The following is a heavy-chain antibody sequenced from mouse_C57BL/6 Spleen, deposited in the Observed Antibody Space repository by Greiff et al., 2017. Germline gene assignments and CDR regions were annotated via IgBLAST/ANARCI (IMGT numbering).Heavy chain of an antibody. CDR2: INYDGSST. CDR1: GFTFSDYY. J-gene: IGHJ2*01. CDR3: ARVELNWSFDD. Sequence: EVQLVESEGGLVQPGSSMKLSCTASGFTFSDYYMAWVRQVPEKGLEWVANINYDGSSTYYLESLKSRFIISRANAKNILYLQMSSLKSEDTATYYCARVELNWSFDDWGQGTTLTVSS. D-gene: IGHD4-1*01. V-gene: IGHV5-16*01.